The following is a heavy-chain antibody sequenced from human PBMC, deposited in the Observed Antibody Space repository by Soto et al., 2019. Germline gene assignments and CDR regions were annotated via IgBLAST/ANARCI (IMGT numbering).Heavy chain of an antibody. J-gene: IGHJ4*02. V-gene: IGHV4-39*01. CDR1: GGSISSSSYY. CDR3: AAIPVAGTGPFDY. CDR2: IYYSGST. D-gene: IGHD6-19*01. Sequence: PSETLSLTCTVSGGSISSSSYYWGWIRQPPGKGLEWIGSIYYSGSTYYNPSLKSRVTISVDTSKNQFSLKLSSVTAADTAVYYCAAIPVAGTGPFDYWGQGTLVTVSS.